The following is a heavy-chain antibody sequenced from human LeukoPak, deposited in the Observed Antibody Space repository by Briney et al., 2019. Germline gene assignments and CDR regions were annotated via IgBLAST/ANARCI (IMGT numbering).Heavy chain of an antibody. J-gene: IGHJ1*01. CDR2: INPNSGGT. Sequence: ASVKVSCKASGYTFTGYYMHWVRQAPGQGLEWMGWINPNSGGTNYAQKFQGRVTMTRDTSISTAYMELSRLRPDDTAMYYCARLMGFDYYDSSGYQSPFQHWGQGTLVTVSS. V-gene: IGHV1-2*02. D-gene: IGHD3-22*01. CDR1: GYTFTGYY. CDR3: ARLMGFDYYDSSGYQSPFQH.